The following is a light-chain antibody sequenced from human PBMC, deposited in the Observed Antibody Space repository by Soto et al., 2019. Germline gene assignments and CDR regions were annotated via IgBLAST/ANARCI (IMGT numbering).Light chain of an antibody. CDR2: GAS. J-gene: IGKJ5*01. V-gene: IGKV3-20*01. CDR3: QQYSDLPMT. CDR1: QTVSNNY. Sequence: EIVLTQSPGTLSLSPGERAILSCRASQTVSNNYLAWCQQKPGQAPRLLIYGASRRATGIPDRFSGSASGTDFTLTISRLEPEDFAVYFCQQYSDLPMTFGQGRRLEVK.